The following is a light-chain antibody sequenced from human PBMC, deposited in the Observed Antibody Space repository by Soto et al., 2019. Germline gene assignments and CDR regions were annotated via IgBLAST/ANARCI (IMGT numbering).Light chain of an antibody. Sequence: QSVLTQPASVSGSPGQSITISCAGTGSEIDAYNLVSWYQQHPGKAPKLIICDVNTRPSGISNRFSGSKSGDTASLTISGLHAEDEADYYCSSYTSSSTLDVFGTGTKVTVL. V-gene: IGLV2-14*01. CDR1: GSEIDAYNL. CDR3: SSYTSSSTLDV. CDR2: DVN. J-gene: IGLJ1*01.